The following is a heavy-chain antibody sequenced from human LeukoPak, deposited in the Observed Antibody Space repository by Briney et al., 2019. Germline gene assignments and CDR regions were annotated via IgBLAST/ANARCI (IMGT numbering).Heavy chain of an antibody. J-gene: IGHJ4*02. D-gene: IGHD1-20*01. V-gene: IGHV1-18*01. CDR2: ISGYNGNT. CDR1: GYSFISYG. Sequence: ASVKVSCKASGYSFISYGISWVRQAPGQGLEWMGWISGYNGNTNYAQKYQGRVTMTTDTSTSTAYMELRSLRSDDTAVYYCARHLIIGTTDYIDYWGQGTLVTVSS. CDR3: ARHLIIGTTDYIDY.